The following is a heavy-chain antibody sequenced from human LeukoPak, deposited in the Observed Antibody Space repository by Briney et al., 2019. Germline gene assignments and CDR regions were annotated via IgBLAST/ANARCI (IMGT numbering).Heavy chain of an antibody. CDR1: ANSFTGYW. J-gene: IGHJ3*02. CDR3: ARRLVGQEWVHI. D-gene: IGHD3-3*01. CDR2: IYPGDSDT. Sequence: GESLKISGKGSANSFTGYWISWVRQKPGKGLEWMGIIYPGDSDTRYSPSFQGQVTISADKSIATAFLQWSSLKASDTAMYYCARRLVGQEWVHIWGQGTMATVSS. V-gene: IGHV5-51*01.